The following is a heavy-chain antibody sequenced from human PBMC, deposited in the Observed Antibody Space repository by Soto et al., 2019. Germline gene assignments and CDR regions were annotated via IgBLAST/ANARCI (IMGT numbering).Heavy chain of an antibody. J-gene: IGHJ6*02. D-gene: IGHD3-3*01. CDR1: GYSFTGYW. Sequence: GESLKISCKGSGYSFTGYWISWVRQMPGKGLEWMGRIDPSDSYTNYSPSFQGHFTISADKSISTAYLQWSSLKASDTAMYYCARHRITIFGVGYGMDVWGQGTTVTVSS. CDR2: IDPSDSYT. V-gene: IGHV5-10-1*01. CDR3: ARHRITIFGVGYGMDV.